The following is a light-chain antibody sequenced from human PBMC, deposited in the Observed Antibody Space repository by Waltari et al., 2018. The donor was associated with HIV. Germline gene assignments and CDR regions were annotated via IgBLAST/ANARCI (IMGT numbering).Light chain of an antibody. V-gene: IGLV2-8*01. CDR3: TSYASNNNYV. J-gene: IGLJ1*01. Sequence: QSALTQPPSASGSPGQSVTISCTGTSSDVGAYDFVSWSQQHPGKVPKLIISEVTKRPSGVPDRFFGSKSDNTASLTISGLQAEDEADYYCTSYASNNNYVFGTGTKVTVL. CDR1: SSDVGAYDF. CDR2: EVT.